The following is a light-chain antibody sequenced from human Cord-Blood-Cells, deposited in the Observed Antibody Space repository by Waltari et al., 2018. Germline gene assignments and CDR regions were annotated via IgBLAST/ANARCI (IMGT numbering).Light chain of an antibody. Sequence: QSALTQPPSASASPGQSVTISCTATSSAVGGSNYVSWYQQHPGKAPKLMIYEVSKRPSGVPDRFAGSKAGNTASLTVSGLQAEDEADYYCSSYAGSNNLVVFGGGTKLTVL. CDR1: SSAVGGSNY. CDR2: EVS. CDR3: SSYAGSNNLVV. V-gene: IGLV2-8*01. J-gene: IGLJ2*01.